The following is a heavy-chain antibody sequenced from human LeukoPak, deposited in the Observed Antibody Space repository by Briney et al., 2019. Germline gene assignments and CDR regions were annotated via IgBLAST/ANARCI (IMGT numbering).Heavy chain of an antibody. J-gene: IGHJ6*04. CDR2: MSYSGST. Sequence: SQTLSLTCSVSGGSISSSGYYWNWIRQPPGRGLEWIGSMSYSGSTFYSPSLKSRVSMSLDKSESQFSLRVSSARAADTAEYYCASAPISAAGFSFYFYGMDVWGKGTTVTVSS. CDR1: GGSISSSGYY. V-gene: IGHV4-30-4*01. CDR3: ASAPISAAGFSFYFYGMDV. D-gene: IGHD6-13*01.